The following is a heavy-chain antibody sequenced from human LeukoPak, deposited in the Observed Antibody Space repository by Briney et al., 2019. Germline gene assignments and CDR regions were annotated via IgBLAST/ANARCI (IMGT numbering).Heavy chain of an antibody. V-gene: IGHV3-7*01. CDR1: GFTFSSYW. J-gene: IGHJ4*02. Sequence: PGGSLRLSCAASGFTFSSYWMSWVRQAPGKGLEGVANIKQDGSEKYYVDSVKGRFTISRDNSRNTLYLQMNSLRAEDTAVYYCANLHYYYDSSGYPFDYWGQRTLVTVSS. CDR2: IKQDGSEK. CDR3: ANLHYYYDSSGYPFDY. D-gene: IGHD3-22*01.